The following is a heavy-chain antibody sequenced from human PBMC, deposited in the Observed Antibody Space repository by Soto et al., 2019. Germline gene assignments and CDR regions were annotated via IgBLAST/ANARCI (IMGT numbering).Heavy chain of an antibody. D-gene: IGHD6-6*01. Sequence: SETLSLTXAVYGGSFSGYYWSWIRQPPGKGLEWIGEINHSGSTNYNPSLKSRVTISVDTSKNQFSLKLSSVTAADTAVYYCARYSSSSVWFDPWGQGTLVTVSS. V-gene: IGHV4-34*01. CDR3: ARYSSSSVWFDP. CDR1: GGSFSGYY. CDR2: INHSGST. J-gene: IGHJ5*02.